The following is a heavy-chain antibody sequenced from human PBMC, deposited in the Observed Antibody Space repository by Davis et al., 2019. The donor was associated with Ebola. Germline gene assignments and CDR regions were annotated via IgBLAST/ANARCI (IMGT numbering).Heavy chain of an antibody. V-gene: IGHV3-13*01. J-gene: IGHJ6*02. D-gene: IGHD6-6*01. Sequence: GESLKISCAASGFTFSTYDMHWVRQVPGKGLEWVSTIGTAGDTYYAGSVKGRFTISRENAKNSLSLQMSGLRAGDTAVYYCARGDTSSSFYYYYAMDVWGQGTTVTVSS. CDR3: ARGDTSSSFYYYYAMDV. CDR1: GFTFSTYD. CDR2: IGTAGDT.